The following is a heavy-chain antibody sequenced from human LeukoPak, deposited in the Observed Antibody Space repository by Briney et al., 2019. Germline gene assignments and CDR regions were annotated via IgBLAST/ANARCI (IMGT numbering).Heavy chain of an antibody. CDR2: IYYSGST. CDR1: GGSIGSYY. Sequence: SETLSLTCTVSGGSIGSYYWSWIRQPPGKGLEWIGYIYYSGSTNYNPSLKSRVTISVDTSKNQFSLKLSSVTAADTAVYYCARHVPIRAVAGSLYYYYGMDVWGQGTTVTVSS. V-gene: IGHV4-59*08. D-gene: IGHD6-19*01. CDR3: ARHVPIRAVAGSLYYYYGMDV. J-gene: IGHJ6*02.